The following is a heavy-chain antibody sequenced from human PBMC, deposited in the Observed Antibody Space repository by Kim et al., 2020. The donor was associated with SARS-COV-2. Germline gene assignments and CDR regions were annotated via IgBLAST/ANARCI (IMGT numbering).Heavy chain of an antibody. CDR2: INHSGST. CDR3: GGIAVAGTRGSNWFDP. CDR1: GGSFSGYY. D-gene: IGHD6-19*01. J-gene: IGHJ5*02. V-gene: IGHV4-34*01. Sequence: SETLSLTCAVYGGSFSGYYWSWIRQPPGKGLEWIGEINHSGSTNYNPSLKSRVTISVDTSKNQFSLKLSSVTAADTAVYYCGGIAVAGTRGSNWFDPWG.